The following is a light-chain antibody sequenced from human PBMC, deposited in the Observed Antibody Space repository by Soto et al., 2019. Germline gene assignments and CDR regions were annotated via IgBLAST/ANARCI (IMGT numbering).Light chain of an antibody. J-gene: IGLJ1*01. Sequence: QSALTQPPSASGSPGQSVTISCSGSSSDIGGYTYVSWYQHHPGKAPKLMIYEVSKRPSGVPDRFSGSKSGNTASLTVSGLQAEDEADYYCSSFADSNSYVFGTGTTVTV. CDR3: SSFADSNSYV. CDR2: EVS. CDR1: SSDIGGYTY. V-gene: IGLV2-8*01.